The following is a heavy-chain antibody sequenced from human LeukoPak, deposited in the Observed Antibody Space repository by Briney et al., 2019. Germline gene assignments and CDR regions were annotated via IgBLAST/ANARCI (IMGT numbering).Heavy chain of an antibody. CDR2: ISSSGSTI. V-gene: IGHV3-11*01. CDR3: AKGGTYCSSTSCYPDY. CDR1: GFTFSVYY. J-gene: IGHJ4*02. Sequence: PGGSLRLSCAASGFTFSVYYMSWIRQAPGKGLEWVSYISSSGSTIYYADSMKGRFTISRDNAKNSLYLQMNSLRAEDTAVYYCAKGGTYCSSTSCYPDYWGQGTLVTVSS. D-gene: IGHD2-2*01.